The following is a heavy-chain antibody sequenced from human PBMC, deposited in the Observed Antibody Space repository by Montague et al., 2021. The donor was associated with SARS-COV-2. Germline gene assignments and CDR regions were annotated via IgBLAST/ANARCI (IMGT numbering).Heavy chain of an antibody. D-gene: IGHD3-3*01. V-gene: IGHV4-34*01. J-gene: IGHJ5*02. CDR3: ARGADYDFWSGYLRYKWFDP. Sequence: SETLSLTCAVYGGSLSGYYWAWIRLTPGKGLEWIGEINHSGNTNYNPSLKSRLTISVDTSKKQFSLKLSSVTTADTAVYYCARGADYDFWSGYLRYKWFDPWGLGTPVTVSS. CDR1: GGSLSGYY. CDR2: INHSGNT.